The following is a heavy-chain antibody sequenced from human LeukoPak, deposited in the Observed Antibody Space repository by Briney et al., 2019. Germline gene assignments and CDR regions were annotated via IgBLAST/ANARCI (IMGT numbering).Heavy chain of an antibody. CDR1: GGSINSSSYY. J-gene: IGHJ6*03. CDR3: ARVRGDTAMDYYMDV. D-gene: IGHD5-18*01. CDR2: IYYSGST. V-gene: IGHV4-39*01. Sequence: SETLSLTCTVSGGSINSSSYYWGWIRQPPGKGLEWIGSIYYSGSTYYNPSLKSRVTISVDTSKNQFSLKLSSVTAADTAVYYCARVRGDTAMDYYMDVWGKGTTVTVSS.